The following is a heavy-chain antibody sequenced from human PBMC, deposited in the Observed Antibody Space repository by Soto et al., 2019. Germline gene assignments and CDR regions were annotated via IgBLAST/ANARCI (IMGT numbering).Heavy chain of an antibody. CDR2: IYHSGST. CDR3: ARDDQYSSSSAH. CDR1: CYSISSGYY. Sequence: SETLSLTCAVSCYSISSGYYWGWIRQPPGKGLEWIGSIYHSGSTYYNPSLKSRVTISVDTSKNQFSLKLSSVTAADTAVYYCARDDQYSSSSAHWGQGTLVTVS. V-gene: IGHV4-38-2*02. J-gene: IGHJ4*02. D-gene: IGHD6-6*01.